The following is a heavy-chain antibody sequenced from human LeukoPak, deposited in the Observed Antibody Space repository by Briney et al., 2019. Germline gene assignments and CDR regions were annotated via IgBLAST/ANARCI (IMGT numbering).Heavy chain of an antibody. CDR2: ISWNSGSI. V-gene: IGHV3-9*01. Sequence: GRSLRLSCAASGFTFDDYAMHWVRQAPGKGLEWVSGISWNSGSIDYVDSVKGRFTISRDNAKNSLHLQMNSLRAEDTALYYCAKGPSGIALAGSPKYFQHWGQGTPVTVSS. CDR3: AKGPSGIALAGSPKYFQH. J-gene: IGHJ1*01. CDR1: GFTFDDYA. D-gene: IGHD6-19*01.